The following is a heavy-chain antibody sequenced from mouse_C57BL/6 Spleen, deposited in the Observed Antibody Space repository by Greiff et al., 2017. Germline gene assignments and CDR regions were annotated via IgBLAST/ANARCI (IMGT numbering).Heavy chain of an antibody. CDR1: GYAFSSYW. V-gene: IGHV1-80*01. J-gene: IGHJ2*01. CDR2: IYPGDGDT. CDR3: ARLADYYFDY. Sequence: VKLMESGAELVKPGASVKISCKASGYAFSSYWMNWVKQRPGKGLEWIGQIYPGDGDTNYNGKFKGKATLTADKSSSTAYMQLSSLTSEDSAVYFCARLADYYFDYWGQGTTLTVSS.